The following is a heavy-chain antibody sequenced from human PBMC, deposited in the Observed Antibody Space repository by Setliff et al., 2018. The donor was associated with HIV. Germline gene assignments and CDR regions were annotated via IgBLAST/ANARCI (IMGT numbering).Heavy chain of an antibody. CDR1: GYNFSSNG. CDR3: ARVSRSGWFFDW. V-gene: IGHV1-18*01. J-gene: IGHJ4*02. CDR2: ISSYNGYT. Sequence: ASVKVSCKASGYNFSSNGISWVRQAPGQGLEWMGWISSYNGYTKYAQKVQDRVTMTKDTSASTAYMELRSLRSDDTAVYYCARVSRSGWFFDWWGQGSLVTVSS. D-gene: IGHD6-19*01.